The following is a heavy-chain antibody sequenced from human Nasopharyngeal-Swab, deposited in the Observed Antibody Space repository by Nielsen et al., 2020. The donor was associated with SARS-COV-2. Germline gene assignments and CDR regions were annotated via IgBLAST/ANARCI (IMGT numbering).Heavy chain of an antibody. CDR1: GFTFSDYY. D-gene: IGHD1-26*01. CDR2: NSSSGSTI. Sequence: GESLKISCAASGFTFSDYYMSWIRQAPGKGLEWVSYNSSSGSTIYYADSVKGRFTISRDNAKNSLYLQMNSLRAEDTAVYYCAREIWSGSFLDYWGQGTLVTVSS. J-gene: IGHJ4*02. CDR3: AREIWSGSFLDY. V-gene: IGHV3-11*01.